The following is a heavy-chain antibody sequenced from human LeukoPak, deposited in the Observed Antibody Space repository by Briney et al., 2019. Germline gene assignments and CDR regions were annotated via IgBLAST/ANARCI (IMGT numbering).Heavy chain of an antibody. D-gene: IGHD1-26*01. CDR3: ARDKIVGPTTLDY. CDR2: IKQDGSEK. Sequence: GGSLRLSCAASGFTFSSYWMSWVRQAPGKGLEWVANIKQDGSEKHYVDSVKGRFTISRDNAENSLYLQMNSLRADDTAVYYCARDKIVGPTTLDYWGQGTLVTVSS. J-gene: IGHJ4*02. CDR1: GFTFSSYW. V-gene: IGHV3-7*01.